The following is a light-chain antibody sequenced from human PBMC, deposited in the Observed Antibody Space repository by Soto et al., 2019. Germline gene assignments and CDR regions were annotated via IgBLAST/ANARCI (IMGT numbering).Light chain of an antibody. V-gene: IGLV2-14*01. J-gene: IGLJ1*01. Sequence: QSALTQPASVSGSLGQSITISCTGTSSDVGYYDYVSWYQQHPGKAPKLMIYEVTNRPSGVSNRFSGSKSGNTASLTISGLQAEDEADYYCSSYTGISTDVFGTGTKVTVL. CDR1: SSDVGYYDY. CDR2: EVT. CDR3: SSYTGISTDV.